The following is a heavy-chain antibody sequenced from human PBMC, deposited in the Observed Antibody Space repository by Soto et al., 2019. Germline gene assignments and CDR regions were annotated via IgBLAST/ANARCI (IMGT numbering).Heavy chain of an antibody. CDR2: ISGSGRNT. Sequence: EVQMLESGGGLVHPGGSLRLSCAASGFTFSNYAMNWVRQAPGKGLEWVSSISGSGRNTYYADSVKGRLTISRDSSKNTLSLPMNSRRVEDTGVYYCAKDLKGSGSFTSYYHYGMDVWGQGTTVTVSS. V-gene: IGHV3-23*01. D-gene: IGHD3-10*01. CDR1: GFTFSNYA. CDR3: AKDLKGSGSFTSYYHYGMDV. J-gene: IGHJ6*02.